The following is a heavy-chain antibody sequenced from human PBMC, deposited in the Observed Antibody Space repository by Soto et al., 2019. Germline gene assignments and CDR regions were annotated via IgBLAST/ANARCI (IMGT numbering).Heavy chain of an antibody. V-gene: IGHV3-9*01. D-gene: IGHD6-13*01. CDR1: GFTFDDYA. CDR2: ISWNSGSI. Sequence: EVQLVESGGGLVQPGRSLRLSCAASGFTFDDYAMHWVRQAPGKGLEWVSGISWNSGSIGYADSVKGRFTISRDNAKNSLYLQMNSLRAEDTALYYCAKGGYSSSWYVGWFDPWGQGTLVTVSS. J-gene: IGHJ5*02. CDR3: AKGGYSSSWYVGWFDP.